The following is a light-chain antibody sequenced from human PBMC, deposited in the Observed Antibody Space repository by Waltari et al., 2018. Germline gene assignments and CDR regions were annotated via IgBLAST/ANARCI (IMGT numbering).Light chain of an antibody. CDR1: QSVLYSSNNKNY. CDR3: QQYYSTIFT. Sequence: DIVVTQSPVSLAVSLGERATINCKSSQSVLYSSNNKNYLAWYQQKPGQPPKLLIYWASTRESGVPDRFSGSGSGTDFTLTISSLQAEDVAVYYCQQYYSTIFTFGPGTKVDI. CDR2: WAS. J-gene: IGKJ3*01. V-gene: IGKV4-1*01.